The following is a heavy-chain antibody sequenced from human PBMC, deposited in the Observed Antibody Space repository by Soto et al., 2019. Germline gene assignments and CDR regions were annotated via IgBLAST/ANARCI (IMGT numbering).Heavy chain of an antibody. J-gene: IGHJ5*02. CDR3: ARVRYCSGGSCYGWFDP. D-gene: IGHD2-15*01. CDR1: GYTFTSYD. Sequence: QVPLVQSGAEVKKPGASVKVSCKASGYTFTSYDINWVRQATGQGLEWMGWMNPNSGNTGYAQKFQGRVTMTRNTSISTAYMELSSLRSEDTAVYYCARVRYCSGGSCYGWFDPWGQGTLVTVSS. CDR2: MNPNSGNT. V-gene: IGHV1-8*01.